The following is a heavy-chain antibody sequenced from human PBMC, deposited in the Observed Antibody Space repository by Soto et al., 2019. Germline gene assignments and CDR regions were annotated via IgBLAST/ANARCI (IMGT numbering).Heavy chain of an antibody. D-gene: IGHD2-8*01. CDR1: GFTFSSYE. J-gene: IGHJ6*02. Sequence: EVQLVESGGGLVQPGGSLRLSCAASGFTFSSYEMNWVRQAPGKGLEWVSYISSSGSTIYYADSVKGRFTISRDNAKNSLYLQMNSLRAEDTAVYYCARDGCTNGVCFYYYYYGMDVWGQGTTVTVSS. CDR2: ISSSGSTI. CDR3: ARDGCTNGVCFYYYYYGMDV. V-gene: IGHV3-48*03.